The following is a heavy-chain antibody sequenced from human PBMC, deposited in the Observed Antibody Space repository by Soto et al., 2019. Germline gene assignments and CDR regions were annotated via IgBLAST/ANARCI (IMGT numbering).Heavy chain of an antibody. CDR3: ARYSNNWFQTECMDV. J-gene: IGHJ6*02. D-gene: IGHD6-13*01. CDR1: VDSITTYY. Sequence: SSETLSLTCTVSVDSITTYYWSWIRQPAGKGLEWIGRIDTSGNTNYNPSLKSRVTMSVDTSKKQFSLKLTSVTAADTAVYYCARYSNNWFQTECMDVWGQGTTVTV. V-gene: IGHV4-4*07. CDR2: IDTSGNT.